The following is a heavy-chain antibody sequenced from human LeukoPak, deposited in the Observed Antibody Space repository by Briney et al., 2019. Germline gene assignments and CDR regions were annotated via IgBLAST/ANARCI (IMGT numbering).Heavy chain of an antibody. CDR2: INQGGSVK. J-gene: IGHJ4*02. Sequence: GGSLRLSCAASGFTFRSYWMSWLRQARGKGLEWLANINQGGSVKYYVDSVKGRFAISSDDAKNSLYVQMNSLRDNDTAVYDCERVGYGGWNLEYWGQGNLVTASS. D-gene: IGHD6-19*01. V-gene: IGHV3-7*01. CDR1: GFTFRSYW. CDR3: ERVGYGGWNLEY.